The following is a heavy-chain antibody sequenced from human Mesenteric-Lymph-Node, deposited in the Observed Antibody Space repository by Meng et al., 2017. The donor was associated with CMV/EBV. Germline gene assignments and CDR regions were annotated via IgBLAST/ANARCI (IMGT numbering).Heavy chain of an antibody. D-gene: IGHD3-10*01. CDR2: IKSDGTEK. Sequence: GESLKISCAASKFTFNNLWMNWVRQAPGKGLEWVANIKSDGTEKYYVDSVKGRFTISRDNAKNSLFLQMDSLRAEDTALYYCAKATTMYYYGSGSYLNYWGQGTLVTVSS. V-gene: IGHV3-7*03. CDR1: KFTFNNLW. J-gene: IGHJ4*02. CDR3: AKATTMYYYGSGSYLNY.